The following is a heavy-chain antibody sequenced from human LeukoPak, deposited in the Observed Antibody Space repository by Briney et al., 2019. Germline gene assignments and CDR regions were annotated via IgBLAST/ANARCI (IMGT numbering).Heavy chain of an antibody. V-gene: IGHV3-11*06. Sequence: PGGSLRLSCAASGFTFSDYYMSWIRQAPGKWLEWVSYISSSSSYTNYADSVKGRFTISRDNAKNSLYLQMNSLRAEDTAVYYCARGSRVWFGELLFDYWGQGTLVTVSS. J-gene: IGHJ4*02. CDR3: ARGSRVWFGELLFDY. D-gene: IGHD3-10*01. CDR1: GFTFSDYY. CDR2: ISSSSSYT.